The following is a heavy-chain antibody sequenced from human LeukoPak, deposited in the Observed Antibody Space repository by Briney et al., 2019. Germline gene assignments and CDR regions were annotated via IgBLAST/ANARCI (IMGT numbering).Heavy chain of an antibody. Sequence: GGSLRLSCATSGFTFSSYWMSWARQSPGKGLEWVANINQDASKKYYLDSVKGRFTISRDNARISLYLQMNSLRAEDTALYYCARFSVGEYQLLTPFDYWGQGTLVTVSS. V-gene: IGHV3-7*01. CDR1: GFTFSSYW. D-gene: IGHD2-2*01. CDR3: ARFSVGEYQLLTPFDY. J-gene: IGHJ4*02. CDR2: INQDASKK.